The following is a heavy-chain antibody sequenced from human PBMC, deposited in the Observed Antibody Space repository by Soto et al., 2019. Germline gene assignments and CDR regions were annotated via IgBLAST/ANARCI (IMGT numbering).Heavy chain of an antibody. J-gene: IGHJ4*02. CDR2: FRTSGDGGTT. CDR3: AKDRAVVVVADPHPFDY. Sequence: GGSLRLSCAASGFTFSSYSMSWVRQAPGKGLEWVSGFRTSGDGGTTYYADSVKGRFTISRDNSKNTLYLQMNSLRAEDTAVYYCAKDRAVVVVADPHPFDYWGQGTLVTVSS. D-gene: IGHD2-15*01. CDR1: GFTFSSYS. V-gene: IGHV3-23*01.